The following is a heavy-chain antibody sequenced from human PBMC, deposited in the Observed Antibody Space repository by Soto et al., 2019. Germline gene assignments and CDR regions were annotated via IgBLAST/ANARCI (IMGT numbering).Heavy chain of an antibody. Sequence: WGSLRLSCAASGFPFSDYYMNWVRQAPGNGLEWVSSISSSSSDIYYADSVKGRFTISRDNAKNSLYLLMNSLRAEDTAVYYCARTTYYYDSSGPHDAFDIWGQGTMVTVSS. J-gene: IGHJ3*02. CDR3: ARTTYYYDSSGPHDAFDI. V-gene: IGHV3-21*01. CDR2: ISSSSSDI. D-gene: IGHD3-22*01. CDR1: GFPFSDYY.